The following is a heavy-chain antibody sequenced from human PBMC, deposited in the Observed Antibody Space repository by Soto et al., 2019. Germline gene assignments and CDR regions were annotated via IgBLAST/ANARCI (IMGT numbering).Heavy chain of an antibody. J-gene: IGHJ6*02. CDR2: ISYDGSNK. CDR1: GFTFSSYG. V-gene: IGHV3-30*18. CDR3: AKDRAGSGSYYNPYYYYYGMDV. D-gene: IGHD3-10*01. Sequence: QVQLVESGGGVVQPGRSLRLSCAASGFTFSSYGMHWVRQAPGKGLEWVAVISYDGSNKYYADSVKGRFTISRDNSKNTLYLQMNSLRAEDTAVYYCAKDRAGSGSYYNPYYYYYGMDVWGQGTTVTVSS.